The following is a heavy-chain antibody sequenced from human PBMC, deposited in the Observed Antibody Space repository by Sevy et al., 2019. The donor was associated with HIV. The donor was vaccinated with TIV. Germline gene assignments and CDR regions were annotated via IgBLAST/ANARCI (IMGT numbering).Heavy chain of an antibody. V-gene: IGHV3-30*03. CDR2: ISYDGRNNK. J-gene: IGHJ4*02. Sequence: VGSLRLSCAAFGFTFSDHRMHWVRQAPGKGLEWVAVISYDGRNNKYNVDSVKGRFTISRDNSKNTVYLQMNSLRPEDTAIYYCARDRGEILSSAFDYWGQGTLVTVSS. CDR3: ARDRGEILSSAFDY. CDR1: GFTFSDHR. D-gene: IGHD3-16*01.